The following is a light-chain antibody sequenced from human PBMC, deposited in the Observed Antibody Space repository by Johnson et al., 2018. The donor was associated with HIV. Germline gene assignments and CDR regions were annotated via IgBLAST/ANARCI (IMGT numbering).Light chain of an antibody. V-gene: IGLV1-51*02. CDR3: GIWDASLSPLYV. CDR1: VSNIESYF. J-gene: IGLJ1*01. CDR2: EDN. Sequence: QSVLTQPPSVSAAPGQTVNISCSGNVSNIESYFVSWYQQLPGAAPTLLIYEDNKRPSGIPDRFSGSKSGATATLGITGLQTGDEADYYCGIWDASLSPLYVFGTGHTITVL.